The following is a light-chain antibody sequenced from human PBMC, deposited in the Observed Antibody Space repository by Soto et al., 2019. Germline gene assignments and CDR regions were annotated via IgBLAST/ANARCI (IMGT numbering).Light chain of an antibody. V-gene: IGLV2-14*01. Sequence: QSALTQPASVSGSPGQPITISCAGTSSDIGYNNYVSWYQQHPGKAPKLMIYEVSNRPSGVSNRFSGSKSGYTASLTISGLQPEDEADYYCTSFTSINIWVFGGGTKLTVL. CDR2: EVS. J-gene: IGLJ3*02. CDR3: TSFTSINIWV. CDR1: SSDIGYNNY.